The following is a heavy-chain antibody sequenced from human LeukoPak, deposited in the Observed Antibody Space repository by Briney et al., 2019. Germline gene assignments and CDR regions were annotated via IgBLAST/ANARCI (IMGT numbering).Heavy chain of an antibody. CDR2: IYYSGST. J-gene: IGHJ3*02. V-gene: IGHV4-59*01. CDR3: ARDSRFGFGEPDDAFDI. CDR1: GGSISSYY. D-gene: IGHD3-10*01. Sequence: SETLSLTCTVSGGSISSYYWSWIRQPPGKGLEWIGYIYYSGSTNYNPSLKSRVTISVDTSKNQSSLKLSSVTAADTAVYYCARDSRFGFGEPDDAFDIWGQGTMVTVSS.